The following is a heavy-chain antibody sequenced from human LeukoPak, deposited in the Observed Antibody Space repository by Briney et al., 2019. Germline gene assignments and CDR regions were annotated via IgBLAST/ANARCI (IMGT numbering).Heavy chain of an antibody. J-gene: IGHJ1*01. Sequence: KPSETLSLTCAVYGGSFSGYYWSWIRQPPGKGLEWIGEINHSGSTNYNPSLKSRVTISVDTSKNQFSLKLSSVTAADTAVYYCARGDNNIRITMVRGARRAFQHWGQGTLVTVSS. CDR2: INHSGST. D-gene: IGHD3-10*01. V-gene: IGHV4-34*01. CDR3: ARGDNNIRITMVRGARRAFQH. CDR1: GGSFSGYY.